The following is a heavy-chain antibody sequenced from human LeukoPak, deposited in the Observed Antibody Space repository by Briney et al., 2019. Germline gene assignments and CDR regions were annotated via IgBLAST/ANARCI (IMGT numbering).Heavy chain of an antibody. Sequence: GSSVKVSCKASGGTFSSYGISWVRQAPGQGLEWMGGLIPIFGTANYAQKFQGRVTITADESTSTAYMELSSLRSEDTAVYYCARLDEYSSSSRYYGMDVWGQGTTVTVSS. D-gene: IGHD6-6*01. CDR3: ARLDEYSSSSRYYGMDV. CDR2: LIPIFGTA. J-gene: IGHJ6*02. CDR1: GGTFSSYG. V-gene: IGHV1-69*01.